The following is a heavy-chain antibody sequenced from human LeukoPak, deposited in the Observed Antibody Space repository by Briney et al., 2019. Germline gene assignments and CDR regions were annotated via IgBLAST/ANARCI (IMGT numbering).Heavy chain of an antibody. V-gene: IGHV4-59*01. CDR1: GGSINNYY. CDR3: ARGYCSSTSCYRLDV. D-gene: IGHD2-2*01. J-gene: IGHJ6*04. CDR2: ISFSGST. Sequence: SETLSLTCTVSGGSINNYYWSWIRQPPGKGLEWIGFISFSGSTNYNPSLESRLTMSVATSKNQLSLKLKSVTAADTAVYYCARGYCSSTSCYRLDVWGKGTTVTVSS.